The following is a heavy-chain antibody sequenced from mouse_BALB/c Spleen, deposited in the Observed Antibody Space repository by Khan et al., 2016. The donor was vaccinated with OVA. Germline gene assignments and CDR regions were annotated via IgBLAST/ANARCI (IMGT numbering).Heavy chain of an antibody. CDR2: INPSNGYT. V-gene: IGHV1-4*01. D-gene: IGHD2-5*01. Sequence: QVQLQQSGAELARPGASVKMSCKASGYSFTSYTIHCIKERPGQGLEWIGYINPSNGYTNYNQKLKDKATLTTDKSSTTAYLQLSSLTSDESAVNNSVKDGAYHSNDGRFAYWGQGTLVTVSA. J-gene: IGHJ3*01. CDR3: VKDGAYHSNDGRFAY. CDR1: GYSFTSYT.